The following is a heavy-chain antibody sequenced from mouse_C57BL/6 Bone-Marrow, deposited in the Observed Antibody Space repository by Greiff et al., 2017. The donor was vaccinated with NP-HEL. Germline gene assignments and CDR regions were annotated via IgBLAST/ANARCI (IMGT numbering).Heavy chain of an antibody. CDR2: ISYDGSN. Sequence: EVKLMESGPGLVKPSQSLSLTCSVTGYSITSGYYWNWIRQFPGNKLEWMGYISYDGSNNYKPSLKNRISITSDTSKNHFFLNLNSVTTEDTATYYCARYRYYYCSSYLYWYFDVWGTGTTVTVSS. V-gene: IGHV3-6*01. J-gene: IGHJ1*03. CDR3: ARYRYYYCSSYLYWYFDV. D-gene: IGHD1-1*01. CDR1: GYSITSGYY.